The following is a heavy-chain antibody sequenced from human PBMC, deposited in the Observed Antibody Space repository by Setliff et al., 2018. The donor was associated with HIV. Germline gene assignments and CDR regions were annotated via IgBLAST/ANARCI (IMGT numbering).Heavy chain of an antibody. CDR3: AMTNSPAYFGYLND. Sequence: PGGSLRLSCAGSGFSFSDRHIDWVRQAPGKGLEWIGRIRNKIRGYTTDHAAPVRGRFTMSRDDSKKSVYLQMNSLQPEDTAVYYCAMTNSPAYFGYLNDWGRGTLVTVSS. CDR2: IRNKIRGYTT. J-gene: IGHJ4*02. V-gene: IGHV3-72*01. D-gene: IGHD3-16*01. CDR1: GFSFSDRH.